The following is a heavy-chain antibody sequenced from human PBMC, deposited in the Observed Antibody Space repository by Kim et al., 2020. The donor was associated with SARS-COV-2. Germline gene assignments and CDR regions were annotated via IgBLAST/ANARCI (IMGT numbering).Heavy chain of an antibody. V-gene: IGHV4-59*01. Sequence: SETLSLTCTVSGGSISSYYWSWIRQPPGKGLEWIGYIYYSGSTNYNASLKSRVTISVDTSKNQFSLKLSSVTAADTAVYYCARVDGSGSYFYYYYGMDVWGQGTTVTVSS. CDR2: IYYSGST. CDR1: GGSISSYY. J-gene: IGHJ6*02. CDR3: ARVDGSGSYFYYYYGMDV. D-gene: IGHD3-10*01.